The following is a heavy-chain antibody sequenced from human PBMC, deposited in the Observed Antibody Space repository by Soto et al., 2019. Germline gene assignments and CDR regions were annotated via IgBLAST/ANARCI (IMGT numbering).Heavy chain of an antibody. CDR1: GYTFTNYT. J-gene: IGHJ6*03. Sequence: QVQPVQSGAEVKKSGASVKVSCKASGYTFTNYTMHWVRQAPGQRLEWMGWINAGNGNTKYSQKCRGRVTITRDTSASTAYMELSSLRSEDTAVYYCARGTSYYYYMDVWGKGTTVTVSS. CDR2: INAGNGNT. V-gene: IGHV1-3*01. D-gene: IGHD3-10*01. CDR3: ARGTSYYYYMDV.